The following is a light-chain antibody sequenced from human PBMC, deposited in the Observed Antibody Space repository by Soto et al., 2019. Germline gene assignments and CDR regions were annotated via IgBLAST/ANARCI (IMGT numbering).Light chain of an antibody. CDR3: SSYTASATHV. CDR1: GSDFGAYNY. V-gene: IGLV2-14*03. Sequence: QYALTQPASVSGSPGQSITISCTGTGSDFGAYNYVSWYQQQPGKAPKLLIYGVSNRPSEVSDSFSGAKSGNTASLTIYGLRADDEADYYRSSYTASATHVFGAGTKLTVL. J-gene: IGLJ1*01. CDR2: GVS.